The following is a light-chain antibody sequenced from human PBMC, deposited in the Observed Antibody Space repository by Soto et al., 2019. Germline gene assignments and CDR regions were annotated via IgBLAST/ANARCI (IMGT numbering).Light chain of an antibody. J-gene: IGKJ1*01. V-gene: IGKV1-6*01. CDR2: GAS. CDR1: QDIGSE. CDR3: LQNRKYPRT. Sequence: AIQMTQSPSSLSASVGDRVTITCRASQDIGSELGWYQQRPVKAPKALIYGASTLHGGVPSRFSGSGFGADFTLTISRLHAEDFASYCCLQNRKYPRTFGQGTNVESK.